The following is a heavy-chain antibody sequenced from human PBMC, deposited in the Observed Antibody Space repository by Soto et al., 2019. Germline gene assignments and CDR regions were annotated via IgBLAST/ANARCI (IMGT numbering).Heavy chain of an antibody. Sequence: QVQLVESGGGVVQPGGSLRLSCAASGFMFSNHGMHWVRQAPGKGLEWVAVIWSDGNNRYYADSVKGRFTISRDNSKNTVYLLMSSLRVEDTAVYYCVRGDNWNDEASDYWGQGTLVTVSS. CDR3: VRGDNWNDEASDY. D-gene: IGHD1-1*01. V-gene: IGHV3-33*01. CDR1: GFMFSNHG. CDR2: IWSDGNNR. J-gene: IGHJ4*02.